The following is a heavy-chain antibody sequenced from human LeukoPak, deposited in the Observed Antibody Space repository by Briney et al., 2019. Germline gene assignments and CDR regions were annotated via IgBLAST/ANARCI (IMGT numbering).Heavy chain of an antibody. D-gene: IGHD1-26*01. CDR3: ARDSSRWELPSYFDY. CDR1: GDSVSNNRAA. CDR2: TYYRSKWYN. Sequence: SQTLSLTCDISGDSVSNNRAAWNWIRQSPSRGLEWLGRTYYRSKWYNNYAVSVKSRITINPHTSNNQFSLQLNSVTPEDTAVYYCARDSSRWELPSYFDYWGQGTLVTVSS. J-gene: IGHJ4*02. V-gene: IGHV6-1*01.